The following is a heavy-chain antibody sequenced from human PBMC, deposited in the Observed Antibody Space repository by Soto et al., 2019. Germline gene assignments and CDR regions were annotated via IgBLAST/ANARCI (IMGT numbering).Heavy chain of an antibody. CDR2: VSGGGDHT. V-gene: IGHV3-23*01. J-gene: IGHJ4*02. CDR1: GFAFSTYA. Sequence: EVKLLESGGGLVQPGGSLRLSCAASGFAFSTYAMTWVRQAPGKGLEWVSTVSGGGDHTYYSDSVKGRSTGSRDASKNTLYLHMDSLRPEDTAVYYCAKSGFADLEYWGQGALVTVSS. CDR3: AKSGFADLEY. D-gene: IGHD1-26*01.